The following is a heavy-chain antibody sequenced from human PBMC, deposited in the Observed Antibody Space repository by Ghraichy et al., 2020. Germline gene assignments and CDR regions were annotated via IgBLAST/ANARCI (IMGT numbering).Heavy chain of an antibody. Sequence: GSLRLSCAASGFTFSSYSMNWVRQAPGKGLEWVSYISSSSSTIYYADSVKGRFTISRDNAKNSLYLQMNSLRDEDTAVYYCASLRYFDWPINYWGQGTLVTVSS. D-gene: IGHD3-9*01. J-gene: IGHJ4*02. CDR2: ISSSSSTI. CDR1: GFTFSSYS. V-gene: IGHV3-48*02. CDR3: ASLRYFDWPINY.